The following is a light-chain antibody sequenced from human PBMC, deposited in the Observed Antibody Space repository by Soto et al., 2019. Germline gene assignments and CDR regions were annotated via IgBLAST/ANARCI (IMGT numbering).Light chain of an antibody. CDR2: EVS. CDR1: SSDVGGYKY. J-gene: IGLJ2*01. Sequence: QSALTQPPSASGSLGQSVTISCTGTSSDVGGYKYVSWYQQHPGKAPKLMIYEVSKRPSGVPDRLSGSKSGNTASLTVSGLQAEDEADYYCSSYAGSNNWVFGGGTKATVL. CDR3: SSYAGSNNWV. V-gene: IGLV2-8*01.